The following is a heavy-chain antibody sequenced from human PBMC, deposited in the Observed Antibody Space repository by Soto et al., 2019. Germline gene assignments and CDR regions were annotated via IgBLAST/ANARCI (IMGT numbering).Heavy chain of an antibody. CDR2: ISGSGGST. CDR3: AKDRTELFQPSFFDC. CDR1: GFTCSTHV. Sequence: EVQLLQSGGGLIQPGGSLRLSCAASGFTCSTHVMNWVRQAPGKGLEWVSAISGSGGSTYYADSVKGRFTISRDNSKNTLYLQMNSLRAEDTAIYYCAKDRTELFQPSFFDCWGQGTLVTVTS. J-gene: IGHJ4*02. V-gene: IGHV3-23*01. D-gene: IGHD1-7*01.